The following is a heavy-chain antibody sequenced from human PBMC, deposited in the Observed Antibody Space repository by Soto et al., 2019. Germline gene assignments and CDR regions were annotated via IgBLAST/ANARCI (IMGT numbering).Heavy chain of an antibody. J-gene: IGHJ5*02. V-gene: IGHV3-74*01. CDR3: AREAGWPAESADWFDP. CDR2: INSDGSST. Sequence: PGGSLRLSCAASGFTFSSYLMHWVRQSPGKGLVWVSRINSDGSSTSYADSVKGRFTISRDNAKNTLYLQMNSLRAEDTAVYYCAREAGWPAESADWFDPWGQGTLVTVSS. CDR1: GFTFSSYL. D-gene: IGHD2-15*01.